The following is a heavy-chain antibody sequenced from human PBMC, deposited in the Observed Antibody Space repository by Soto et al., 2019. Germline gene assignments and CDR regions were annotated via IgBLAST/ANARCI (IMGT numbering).Heavy chain of an antibody. D-gene: IGHD7-27*01. CDR3: ARGRQDWGPSFDY. V-gene: IGHV4-59*01. CDR2: IYYSGST. Sequence: SETLSLTCTVSGGSISSYYWSWIRQPPGKGLEWIGYIYYSGSTNYNPSLKSRVTISVDTSKNQFSLKLSSVTAADPAVYYCARGRQDWGPSFDYWGQEPWSPSPQ. CDR1: GGSISSYY. J-gene: IGHJ4*01.